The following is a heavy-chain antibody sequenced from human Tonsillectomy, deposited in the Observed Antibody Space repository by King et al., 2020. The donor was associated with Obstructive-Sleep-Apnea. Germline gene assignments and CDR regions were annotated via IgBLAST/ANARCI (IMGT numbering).Heavy chain of an antibody. V-gene: IGHV4-39*07. CDR2: IYYSGST. D-gene: IGHD2-15*01. CDR1: VGSISSSSYY. CDR3: ASLGYCSGGSCQDY. J-gene: IGHJ4*02. Sequence: QLQESGPGLVKPSETLSLTCTVSVGSISSSSYYWGWIRQPPGKGLEWIGSIYYSGSTYYNPSLKSRVTISVDTSKNQFSLKLSSVTAADTAVYYCASLGYCSGGSCQDYWGQGTLVTVSS.